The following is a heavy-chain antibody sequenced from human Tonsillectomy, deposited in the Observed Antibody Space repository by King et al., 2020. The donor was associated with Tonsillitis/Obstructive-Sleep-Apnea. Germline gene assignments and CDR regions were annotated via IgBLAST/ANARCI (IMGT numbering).Heavy chain of an antibody. Sequence: QLVQSGGGLVKPGGSLRLSCAASGFTFSSHSMNWVRQAPGKGLEWVASISSSSNYIYYADSVKGRFTISRENAKNSLYLQMNLLGAEDTAVYYWARDGGGYNYGLVSYYYYMDVWGKGTTVTVSS. V-gene: IGHV3-21*06. CDR1: GFTFSSHS. CDR2: ISSSSNYI. D-gene: IGHD5-18*01. J-gene: IGHJ6*03. CDR3: ARDGGGYNYGLVSYYYYMDV.